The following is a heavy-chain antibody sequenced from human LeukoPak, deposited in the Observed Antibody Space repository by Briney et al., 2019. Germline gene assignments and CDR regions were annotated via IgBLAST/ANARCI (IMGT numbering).Heavy chain of an antibody. Sequence: PGGSLRLSCAASGFTVSNNYMSWVRQAPGKGLEWVSVIYSGGSSYYADSVKGRFAISKDNSKNTVYLQMNSLRVEDTAVYYCVRGGVDYWGQGTLVTVSS. D-gene: IGHD3-16*01. J-gene: IGHJ4*02. CDR2: IYSGGSS. V-gene: IGHV3-66*01. CDR1: GFTVSNNY. CDR3: VRGGVDY.